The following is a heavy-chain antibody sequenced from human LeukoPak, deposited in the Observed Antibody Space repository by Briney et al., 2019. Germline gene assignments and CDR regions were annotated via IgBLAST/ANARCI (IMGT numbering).Heavy chain of an antibody. V-gene: IGHV4-4*07. CDR2: IYTSGST. D-gene: IGHD3-10*01. Sequence: SETLSLTCTVSGGSISSYYWSWIRQPAGKGLEWIGRIYTSGSTNYNPSLKSRVTMSVDTSKNQFSLKLSSVTAADTAVYYCARALWYYGSGSYSERGEYMDVWGKGTTVTVSS. CDR1: GGSISSYY. J-gene: IGHJ6*03. CDR3: ARALWYYGSGSYSERGEYMDV.